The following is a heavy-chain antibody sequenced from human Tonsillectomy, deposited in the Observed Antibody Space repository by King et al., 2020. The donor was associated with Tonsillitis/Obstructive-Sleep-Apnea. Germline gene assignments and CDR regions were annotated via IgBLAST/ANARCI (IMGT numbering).Heavy chain of an antibody. CDR1: GYTFTSYY. V-gene: IGHV1-46*01. CDR3: ARIGSRDAFDI. Sequence: VQLVESGAEVKKPGASVKVSCKASGYTFTSYYMHWVRQAPGQGLEWMGIINPSGGSTTYAQKFQGRVTMTRDTSTSTVYMDLSSLRSEDTAVYYCARIGSRDAFDIWGQGTMVTVSS. J-gene: IGHJ3*02. CDR2: INPSGGST. D-gene: IGHD6-13*01.